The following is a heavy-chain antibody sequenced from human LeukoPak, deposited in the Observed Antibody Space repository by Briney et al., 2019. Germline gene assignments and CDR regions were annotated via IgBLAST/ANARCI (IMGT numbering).Heavy chain of an antibody. J-gene: IGHJ5*02. Sequence: GGSLRLSCAASGFTFSSYWMSWVRQAPGKGLEWVANIKQDGSEKYYVDSVKGRFTISRDNAKNSLYLQMNSLRAEDTAVYYCARDPGDCSSTSCYGPWFDPWGQGTLVTVSS. CDR3: ARDPGDCSSTSCYGPWFDP. V-gene: IGHV3-7*01. CDR1: GFTFSSYW. CDR2: IKQDGSEK. D-gene: IGHD2-2*01.